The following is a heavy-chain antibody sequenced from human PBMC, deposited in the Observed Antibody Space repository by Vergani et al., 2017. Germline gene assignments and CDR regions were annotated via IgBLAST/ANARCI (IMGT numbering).Heavy chain of an antibody. CDR3: AREQDPRGAFDI. Sequence: QVHLVESGGSVVQPGRSLRLSCAASGFTFSSYGMHWVRQAPGKGLECVAVIWYDGSNKYYADSVKGRFTISRDNSKNTLYLQMNSLRAEDTAVYYCAREQDPRGAFDIWGQGTMVTVSS. CDR1: GFTFSSYG. CDR2: IWYDGSNK. V-gene: IGHV3-33*01. J-gene: IGHJ3*02.